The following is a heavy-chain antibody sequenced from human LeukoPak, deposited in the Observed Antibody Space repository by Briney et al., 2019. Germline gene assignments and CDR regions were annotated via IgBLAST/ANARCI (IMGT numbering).Heavy chain of an antibody. D-gene: IGHD6-13*01. J-gene: IGHJ4*02. CDR2: ISGSGGST. CDR3: AKGDSSSWYVGHPVDY. Sequence: GGSLRLSCAASGFTFSSYAMSWVRQAPGKGLEWVSAISGSGGSTYYADSVKGRFTISRDNSKNTLYLQMNSLRAEDTAVYYCAKGDSSSWYVGHPVDYWGQGTLVTVSS. V-gene: IGHV3-23*01. CDR1: GFTFSSYA.